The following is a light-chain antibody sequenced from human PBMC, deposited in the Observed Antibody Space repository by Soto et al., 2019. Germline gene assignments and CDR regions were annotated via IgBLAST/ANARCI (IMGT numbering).Light chain of an antibody. J-gene: IGKJ1*01. CDR3: QQYDNWPRT. V-gene: IGKV3-15*01. CDR1: QSVSSSY. CDR2: DVS. Sequence: IVLTQSPVTLSLSPGERSTLSFRASQSVSSSYLAWYQQKSGQSPRLLIYDVSIRATGVPARFSGTGSETDFTLTISSLQSEDFAVYYCQQYDNWPRTFGQGTKV.